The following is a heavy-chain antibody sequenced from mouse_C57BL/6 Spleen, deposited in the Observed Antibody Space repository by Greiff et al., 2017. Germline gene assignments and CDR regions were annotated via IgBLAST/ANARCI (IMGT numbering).Heavy chain of an antibody. Sequence: EVKLMESGAELVRPGASVKLSCTASGFNIKDDYMHWVKQTPAQGLEWIGWIDPENGDTEYASKFQGKATRTADTSSNTAYLQLSSLTSEDTAVYYCTTFQTTVVAPYAMDYWGQGTSVTVSS. CDR3: TTFQTTVVAPYAMDY. CDR2: IDPENGDT. CDR1: GFNIKDDY. V-gene: IGHV14-4*01. J-gene: IGHJ4*01. D-gene: IGHD1-1*01.